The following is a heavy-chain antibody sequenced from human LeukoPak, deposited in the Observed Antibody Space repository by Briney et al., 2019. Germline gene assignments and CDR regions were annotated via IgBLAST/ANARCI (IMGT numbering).Heavy chain of an antibody. CDR2: IYYSGST. V-gene: IGHV4-59*01. D-gene: IGHD6-6*01. CDR1: GGSISSYY. J-gene: IGHJ4*02. CDR3: GRGVEYSSSSGLGY. Sequence: PSETLSLTCTVSGGSISSYYWSWIRQPPGKGLEWIGYIYYSGSTNYNPSLKSRGTISVDTSKNQFSLKLSSVTAADTAVYYCGRGVEYSSSSGLGYWGQGTLVTVSS.